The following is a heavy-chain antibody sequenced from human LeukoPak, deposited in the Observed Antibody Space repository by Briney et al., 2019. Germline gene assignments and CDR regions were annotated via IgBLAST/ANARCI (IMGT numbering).Heavy chain of an antibody. CDR1: GGSISTYY. D-gene: IGHD7-27*01. V-gene: IGHV4-59*08. CDR2: ISYRGST. Sequence: SETLSLTCTVSGGSISTYYWSWLRQPPGKGLEWIGYISYRGSTSYNPSLKTLKSRVTMSVDMSKNQLSLKVNAVTAADTAVYYCARLQGRGDNYLDFWGQGALVTVSS. CDR3: ARLQGRGDNYLDF. J-gene: IGHJ4*02.